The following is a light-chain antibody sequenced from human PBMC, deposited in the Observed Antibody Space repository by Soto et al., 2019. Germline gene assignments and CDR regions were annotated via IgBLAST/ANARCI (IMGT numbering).Light chain of an antibody. CDR2: GSS. CDR3: QQYNNWGLS. V-gene: IGKV3D-15*01. CDR1: ENVGTN. J-gene: IGKJ4*01. Sequence: IVMTQSPATLSVSPGEGVTLSCRASENVGTNLAWYQQKPGQAPRLLMYGSSTRATGIPATFSGSGSGTEFTLTIRSRQSEESAVYYCQQYNNWGLSFGGGTKVEIK.